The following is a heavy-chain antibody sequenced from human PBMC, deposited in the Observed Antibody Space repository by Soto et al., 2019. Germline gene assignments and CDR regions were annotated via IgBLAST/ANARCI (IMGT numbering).Heavy chain of an antibody. D-gene: IGHD4-4*01. CDR2: INPSGGSA. V-gene: IGHV1-46*01. CDR1: GYTFTTYY. CDR3: AREITTTSIVWPPGNYYYDGMDV. Sequence: GASVKVSCKASGYTFTTYYIHWLRQAPGQGLEWMGHINPSGGSANYTQRFQGRVTMTRDTSTSTVYMEVSSLRSEDTAVYYCAREITTTSIVWPPGNYYYDGMDVWGQGTTVTVS. J-gene: IGHJ6*02.